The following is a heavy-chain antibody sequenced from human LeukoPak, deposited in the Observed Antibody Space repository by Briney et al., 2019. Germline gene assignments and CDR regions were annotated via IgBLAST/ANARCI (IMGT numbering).Heavy chain of an antibody. J-gene: IGHJ4*02. CDR3: ARDGVDAGIYFDY. CDR1: GFTFSSHW. Sequence: GGSLRLSCAASGFTFSSHWVSWVRQGPGKGLEWVANIKQDGSEKYYVDSVKGRFTISRDNAKNSLYLQMNSLRAEDTAVYYCARDGVDAGIYFDYWGQGTLVTVSS. D-gene: IGHD2-15*01. V-gene: IGHV3-7*01. CDR2: IKQDGSEK.